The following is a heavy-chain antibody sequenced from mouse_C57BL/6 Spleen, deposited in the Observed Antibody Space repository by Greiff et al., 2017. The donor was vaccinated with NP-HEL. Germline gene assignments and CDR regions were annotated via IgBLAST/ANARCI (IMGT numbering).Heavy chain of an antibody. J-gene: IGHJ1*03. V-gene: IGHV14-2*01. Sequence: EVQLVESGAELVKPGASVKLSCTASGFNITDYYMHWVKQRPEQGLEWIGRIDPEDGETKYAPKFQGKATITADTSSNTAYLQLSSLTSEDTAAEYCANYYGNYGGYFDVWGTGTTVTVSS. D-gene: IGHD2-1*01. CDR3: ANYYGNYGGYFDV. CDR2: IDPEDGET. CDR1: GFNITDYY.